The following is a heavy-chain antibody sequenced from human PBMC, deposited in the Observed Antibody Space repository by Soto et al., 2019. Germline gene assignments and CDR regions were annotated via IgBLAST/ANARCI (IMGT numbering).Heavy chain of an antibody. CDR2: ISPYSGNT. Sequence: GASVKVSCNAAGYSLVNYGIALGRQAPGQGLEWMGWISPYSGNTHYASRVQGRLTMTTDTSTSTAYMDLGSLTSDDTAVYYCAMVDNYVTPAPQDVWGQGTTVTVS. CDR1: GYSLVNYG. V-gene: IGHV1-18*01. D-gene: IGHD3-16*01. J-gene: IGHJ6*02. CDR3: AMVDNYVTPAPQDV.